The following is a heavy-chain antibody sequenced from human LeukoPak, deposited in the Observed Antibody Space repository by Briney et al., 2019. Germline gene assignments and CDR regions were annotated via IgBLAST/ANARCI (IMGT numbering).Heavy chain of an antibody. D-gene: IGHD3-9*01. Sequence: GGSLRLSCAASGFTFRSYWMHWVRQAPGKGLVWVSRINGDGSSTSYADSVKGRFTISRDNAKKDLYLQMNSLGAEDTAVYYCAVKGGYYDWDAPFDYWGEGTLVTVSS. CDR3: AVKGGYYDWDAPFDY. V-gene: IGHV3-74*01. J-gene: IGHJ4*02. CDR1: GFTFRSYW. CDR2: INGDGSST.